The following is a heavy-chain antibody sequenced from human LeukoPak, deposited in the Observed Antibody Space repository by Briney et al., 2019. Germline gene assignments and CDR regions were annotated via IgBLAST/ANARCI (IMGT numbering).Heavy chain of an antibody. J-gene: IGHJ4*02. CDR2: LYSDGNT. CDR3: ARGVEPLAANTLAY. D-gene: IGHD1-14*01. Sequence: GGSLRLSCASSGFTVITNDMPWVRQAPGKGLEWVSVLYSDGNTKYADSVQGRFTISRDNSKNPLYLEMNSLSPDDTAVFYCARGVEPLAANTLAYWGQGTLVTVSS. V-gene: IGHV3-53*01. CDR1: GFTVITND.